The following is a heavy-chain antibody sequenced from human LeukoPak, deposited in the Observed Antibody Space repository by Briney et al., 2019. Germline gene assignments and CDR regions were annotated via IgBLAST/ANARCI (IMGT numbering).Heavy chain of an antibody. Sequence: GGSLRLSCAASGFTFSSYAMHWVRQAPGKGLEWVAVISYDGSNKYYADSVKGRFTISRDNSKNTLYLQMNSLRAEDTAVYYCAKKMATSPNWFDPWGQGTLVTVSS. V-gene: IGHV3-30-3*02. D-gene: IGHD5-24*01. J-gene: IGHJ5*02. CDR2: ISYDGSNK. CDR1: GFTFSSYA. CDR3: AKKMATSPNWFDP.